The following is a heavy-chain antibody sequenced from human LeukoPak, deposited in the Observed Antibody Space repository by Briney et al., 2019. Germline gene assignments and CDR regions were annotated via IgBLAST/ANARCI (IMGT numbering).Heavy chain of an antibody. V-gene: IGHV3-64*04. Sequence: GGSLRLSCSASGFTFSSYAMHWVRQAPGKGLEYVSAISSNGGSTYYADSVKGRFTISRDNSKNTLYLQMNSLRAEDTAVYYCANEYSSSVGFWGQGTLVTVSS. J-gene: IGHJ4*02. CDR1: GFTFSSYA. CDR3: ANEYSSSVGF. D-gene: IGHD6-6*01. CDR2: ISSNGGST.